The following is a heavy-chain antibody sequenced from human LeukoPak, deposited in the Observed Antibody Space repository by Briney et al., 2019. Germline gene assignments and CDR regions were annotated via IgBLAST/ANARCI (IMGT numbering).Heavy chain of an antibody. CDR3: VKGSLLWFGELLNIFDY. J-gene: IGHJ4*02. CDR1: GFTVSSNS. D-gene: IGHD3-10*01. CDR2: IYSGST. Sequence: GGSLRLSCTVSGFTVSSNSMSWVRQAPGKGLEWVSFIYSGSTHYSDSVKGRFTISRDNSKNTLYLQMNSLRAEDTAVYHCVKGSLLWFGELLNIFDYWGQGTLVTVSS. V-gene: IGHV3-53*01.